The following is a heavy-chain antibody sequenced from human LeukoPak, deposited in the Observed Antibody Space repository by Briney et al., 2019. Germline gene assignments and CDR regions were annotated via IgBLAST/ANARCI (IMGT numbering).Heavy chain of an antibody. D-gene: IGHD3-22*01. CDR1: GFTFSSYA. Sequence: GRSLRLSCAASGFTFSSYAMHWVRQAPGKGLEWVAVISYDGSNKYYADSVKGRFTISRDNSKNTLYLQMNSLTAEDTAVYYCAKGDLVVLSRNYFDYWGQGTLVTVSS. V-gene: IGHV3-30*04. CDR3: AKGDLVVLSRNYFDY. CDR2: ISYDGSNK. J-gene: IGHJ4*02.